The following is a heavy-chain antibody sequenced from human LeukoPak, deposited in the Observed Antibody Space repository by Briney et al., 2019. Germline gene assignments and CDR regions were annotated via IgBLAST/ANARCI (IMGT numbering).Heavy chain of an antibody. J-gene: IGHJ5*02. CDR1: GFTFSNYD. CDR3: AKGSCRGWYGWFAP. D-gene: IGHD6-19*01. CDR2: IDASGGVS. Sequence: GESLRLSCAASGFTFSNYDMYWVRQPPGKGLEWVSSIDASGGVSYYADTGEGRFTSSRDKSKNTFYLQMNCLRAEDTGVYFCAKGSCRGWYGWFAPWGQGTVVTVSS. V-gene: IGHV3-23*01.